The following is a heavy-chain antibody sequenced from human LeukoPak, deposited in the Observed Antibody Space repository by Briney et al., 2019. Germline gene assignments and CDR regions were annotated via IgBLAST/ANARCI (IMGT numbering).Heavy chain of an antibody. J-gene: IGHJ5*02. Sequence: PSETLSLTCTVSGNSISNYYWSWIRQPAGKGLEWIGRIYISGSTNYNPSLKSRVTMSVDTSKNQFSLKLSSVTAADTALYYCARQTYYYDSSGCLKGWFDPWGQGTLVTVSS. CDR3: ARQTYYYDSSGCLKGWFDP. CDR2: IYISGST. V-gene: IGHV4-4*07. D-gene: IGHD3-22*01. CDR1: GNSISNYY.